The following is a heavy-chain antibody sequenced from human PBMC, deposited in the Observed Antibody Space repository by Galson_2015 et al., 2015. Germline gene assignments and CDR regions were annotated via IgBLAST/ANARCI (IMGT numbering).Heavy chain of an antibody. V-gene: IGHV3-23*01. CDR2: ISGSGGST. CDR3: AKLELQSINYYGMDV. CDR1: GLTFRSYD. J-gene: IGHJ6*02. D-gene: IGHD1-7*01. Sequence: SMRLSCAASGLTFRSYDLSWVRQAPGKGLEWVSAISGSGGSTYYADSVKGRFTISRDNSKNTLYLQMNSLRAEDTAVYYCAKLELQSINYYGMDVWGQGTTVTVSS.